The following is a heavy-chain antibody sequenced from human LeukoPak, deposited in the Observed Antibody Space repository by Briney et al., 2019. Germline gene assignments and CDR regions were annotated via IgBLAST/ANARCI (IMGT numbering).Heavy chain of an antibody. CDR1: GYTFTSYG. CDR3: ARTLLIAAAGFWFDP. J-gene: IGHJ5*02. D-gene: IGHD6-13*01. CDR2: ISAYNGNT. V-gene: IGHV1-18*01. Sequence: GASVKVSCKASGYTFTSYGISWVRQAPGQGLEWMGWISAYNGNTNYAQKLQGRVTMTTDTSTSTAYMELRSLRSDDTAVYYCARTLLIAAAGFWFDPGGQGTLVTVSS.